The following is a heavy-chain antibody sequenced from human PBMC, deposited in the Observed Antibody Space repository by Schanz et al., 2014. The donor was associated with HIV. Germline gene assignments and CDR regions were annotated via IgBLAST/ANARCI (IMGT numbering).Heavy chain of an antibody. CDR1: GFTFSSHA. V-gene: IGHV3-23*01. D-gene: IGHD3-22*01. CDR3: ARGRGTYNSGYYDPLDY. Sequence: EVQLLESGGGLVEPGESLRLSCAVSGFTFSSHAMTWVRQAPGKGLEWDSGISISGETTYYADSVKGRFTISRDNSKNTVYLQLSSLRAEDTAIYYCARGRGTYNSGYYDPLDYWGQGTLVTVSP. J-gene: IGHJ4*02. CDR2: ISISGETT.